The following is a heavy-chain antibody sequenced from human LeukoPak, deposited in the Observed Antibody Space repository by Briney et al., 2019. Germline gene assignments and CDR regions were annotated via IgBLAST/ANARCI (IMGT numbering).Heavy chain of an antibody. Sequence: GGSLRLSCAASGFTFSSYAMHWVRQAPGKGLEWVAVISYDGSNKYYADSVKGRFTISRDNSKSTLYLQMNSLRAEDTAVYYCARDTRAYWNYDSSEGLDAFDIWGQGTMVTVSS. CDR2: ISYDGSNK. D-gene: IGHD3-22*01. J-gene: IGHJ3*02. CDR1: GFTFSSYA. CDR3: ARDTRAYWNYDSSEGLDAFDI. V-gene: IGHV3-30-3*01.